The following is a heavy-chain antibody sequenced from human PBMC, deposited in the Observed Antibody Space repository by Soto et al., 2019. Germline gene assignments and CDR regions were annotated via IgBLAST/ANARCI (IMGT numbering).Heavy chain of an antibody. V-gene: IGHV1-8*01. Sequence: QVQLVQSGAAVKKPGASVKVSCKASGYTFTSYDINWVRQATGQGLEWMGWMNPNSGNTGYAQKFQGRVTMTRNTSISTAYMELSSLRSEDTAVYYCARGPPGVGYCSGGSCYGGWFDPWGQGTLVTVSS. D-gene: IGHD2-15*01. CDR1: GYTFTSYD. CDR2: MNPNSGNT. CDR3: ARGPPGVGYCSGGSCYGGWFDP. J-gene: IGHJ5*02.